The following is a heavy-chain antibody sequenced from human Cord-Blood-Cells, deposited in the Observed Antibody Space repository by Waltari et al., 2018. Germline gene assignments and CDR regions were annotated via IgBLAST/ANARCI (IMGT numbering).Heavy chain of an antibody. Sequence: QLQLQESGPGLVKPSETLSLTCTVSGGSISSSSYYWGWIRQPPGKGLEWMGSIYYSGSTYSNPSLKSRVTISVDTSKNQFSLKLSSVTAADTAVYYCARRVRDGHYNWFDPWGQGTLVTVSS. CDR1: GGSISSSSYY. J-gene: IGHJ5*02. CDR3: ARRVRDGHYNWFDP. CDR2: IYYSGST. V-gene: IGHV4-39*01.